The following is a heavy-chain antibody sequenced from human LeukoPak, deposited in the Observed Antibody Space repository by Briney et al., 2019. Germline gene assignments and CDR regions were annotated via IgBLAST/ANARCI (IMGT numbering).Heavy chain of an antibody. Sequence: ASVKVSCKASGYTFTGYYMHWVRQAPGQGLEWMGWINPNSGGTNYAQKFQGRVTMTRDTSISTAYMELSRLRSDDTAVYYCARYPQGYCSGGSCYTITTFDYWGQGTLVTVSS. J-gene: IGHJ4*02. CDR1: GYTFTGYY. CDR3: ARYPQGYCSGGSCYTITTFDY. V-gene: IGHV1-2*02. D-gene: IGHD2-15*01. CDR2: INPNSGGT.